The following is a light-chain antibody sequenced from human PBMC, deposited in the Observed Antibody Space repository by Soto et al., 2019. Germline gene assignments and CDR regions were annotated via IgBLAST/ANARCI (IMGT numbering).Light chain of an antibody. CDR3: QQRSNWPPYT. CDR2: DAS. V-gene: IGKV3-11*01. CDR1: QSVSSY. Sequence: EIVLTQSPATLSLSPGERATLSCRASQSVSSYLAWYQQKPGQAPRLLIYDASNRATGIPARFSGSWSGTDFTLTSSSLEPEDFAVYYCQQRSNWPPYTFGQGTKLEIK. J-gene: IGKJ2*01.